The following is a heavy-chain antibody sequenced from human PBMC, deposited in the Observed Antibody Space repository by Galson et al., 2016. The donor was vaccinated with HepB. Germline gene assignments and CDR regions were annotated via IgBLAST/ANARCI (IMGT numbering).Heavy chain of an antibody. CDR2: LRTGDGST. Sequence: SVKVSCKAPGYTFGAYNQHWVRQAPGQRLEWMGWLRTGDGSTRYSQKFQGRLTITRDTSANTAYMELTSLTSEDTAIYYCRRDTMNWQVDSWGQGTLVTVAS. CDR1: GYTFGAYN. V-gene: IGHV1-3*04. CDR3: RRDTMNWQVDS. D-gene: IGHD3-22*01. J-gene: IGHJ4*02.